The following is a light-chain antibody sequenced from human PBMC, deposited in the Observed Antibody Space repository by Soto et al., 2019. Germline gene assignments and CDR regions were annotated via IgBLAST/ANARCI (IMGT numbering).Light chain of an antibody. CDR3: QQYHSFSFT. J-gene: IGKJ2*01. CDR2: GAS. Sequence: EIVLTQSPATLSVSAGGTVTLSCRASQSIRTNVAWYQQIPGQAPRLLVYGASTRATGVPARFSGSGSGIEFTLTISSLQSEDSATYYCQQYHSFSFTFGQGTKLEIK. V-gene: IGKV3-15*01. CDR1: QSIRTN.